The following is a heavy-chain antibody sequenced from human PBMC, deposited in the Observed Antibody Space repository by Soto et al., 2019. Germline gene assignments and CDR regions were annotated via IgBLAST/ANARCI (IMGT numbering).Heavy chain of an antibody. Sequence: GGSLRLSCAVSGFTFSSYAMSWVRQTPRKGLEWVSAISGSGGSTYYADSVKGRFTISRDNSKNTLYLQMNSLRAEDTAVYYCAKGPYGSGSYYLNDAFDIWGQGTMVTVSS. CDR3: AKGPYGSGSYYLNDAFDI. CDR2: ISGSGGST. D-gene: IGHD3-10*01. V-gene: IGHV3-23*01. CDR1: GFTFSSYA. J-gene: IGHJ3*02.